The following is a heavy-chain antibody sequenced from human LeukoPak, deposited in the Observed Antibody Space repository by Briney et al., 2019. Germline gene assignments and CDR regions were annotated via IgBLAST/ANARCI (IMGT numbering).Heavy chain of an antibody. Sequence: ASVKVSCKASGYTFTGYYMHWVRQAPGQGLAWMGIINPSGGSTSYAQKFQGRVTMTRDTSTSTVYMELSSLRSEDTAVYYCARTSYSSGGIKVRYFDLWGRGTLVTVSS. D-gene: IGHD6-19*01. J-gene: IGHJ2*01. CDR1: GYTFTGYY. CDR2: INPSGGST. V-gene: IGHV1-46*01. CDR3: ARTSYSSGGIKVRYFDL.